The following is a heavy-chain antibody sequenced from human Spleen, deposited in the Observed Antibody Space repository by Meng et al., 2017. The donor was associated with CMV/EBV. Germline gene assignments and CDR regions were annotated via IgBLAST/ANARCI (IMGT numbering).Heavy chain of an antibody. J-gene: IGHJ6*02. V-gene: IGHV1-46*01. Sequence: ASVKVSCKASGYTFIDYHIHWVRQAPGQGLEWMGIINPSSGTTRNAQKFQGRITLTRDTSTSTVYMELSSLRSEDTAVYFCARDFHKVYKWNLGRRFQYYTLDVWGQGSTVTVSS. CDR2: INPSSGTT. D-gene: IGHD1-7*01. CDR3: ARDFHKVYKWNLGRRFQYYTLDV. CDR1: GYTFIDYH.